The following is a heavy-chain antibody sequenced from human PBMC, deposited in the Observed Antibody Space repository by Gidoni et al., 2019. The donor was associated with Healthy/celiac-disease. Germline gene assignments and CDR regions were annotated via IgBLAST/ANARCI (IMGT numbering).Heavy chain of an antibody. CDR1: GFTFGDYA. Sequence: EVQLVESGGGLVQPGRSLRLSCTASGFTFGDYAMSWFRQAPGKGLEWVGFIRSKAYGGTTECAASVKGRFTISRDDSKSIAYLQMNSLKTEDTAVYYCTRDQSSSSWYNLYWGQGTLVTVSS. J-gene: IGHJ4*02. V-gene: IGHV3-49*03. D-gene: IGHD6-13*01. CDR3: TRDQSSSSWYNLY. CDR2: IRSKAYGGTT.